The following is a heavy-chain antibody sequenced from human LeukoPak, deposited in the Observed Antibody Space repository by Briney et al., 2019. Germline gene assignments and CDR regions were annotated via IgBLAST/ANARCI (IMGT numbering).Heavy chain of an antibody. V-gene: IGHV4-59*01. CDR2: IYYSGST. J-gene: IGHJ4*02. CDR3: ARVSSGSYFDY. D-gene: IGHD1-26*01. CDR1: GGSISSYY. Sequence: RTSETLSLTCTVSGGSISSYYWSWIRQPPGKGLEWIGYIYYSGSTNYNPSLKSRVTISVDTSKNQFSLKLSSVTAADTAVYYCARVSSGSYFDYWGQGTLVTVSS.